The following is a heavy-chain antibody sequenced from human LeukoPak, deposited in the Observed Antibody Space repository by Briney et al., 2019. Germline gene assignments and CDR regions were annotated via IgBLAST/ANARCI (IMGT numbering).Heavy chain of an antibody. V-gene: IGHV4-38-2*02. Sequence: SETLSLTCTVSGYSISSGYYWGWIRQPPGKGPEWIGSIFHSGSTYYNASLKSRVTISVDTSKNQFSLKLSSVTAADTAVYYCASLYNWNYAVDYWGQGTLVTVSS. CDR1: GYSISSGYY. J-gene: IGHJ4*02. CDR2: IFHSGST. CDR3: ASLYNWNYAVDY. D-gene: IGHD1-7*01.